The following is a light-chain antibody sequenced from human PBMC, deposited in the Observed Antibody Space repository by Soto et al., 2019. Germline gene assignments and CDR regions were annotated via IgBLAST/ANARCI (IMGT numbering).Light chain of an antibody. J-gene: IGLJ2*01. CDR1: SSDVGSYGL. V-gene: IGLV2-23*01. CDR3: CSHAGDSVV. CDR2: ESD. Sequence: QSVLTQPASVSGSPGQSITISCTGTSSDVGSYGLVSWYQQHPGEAPKLMIYESDKRPSGVSIRFSGSKSGNTASLTISGLQAEDEADYYCCSHAGDSVVFGGGTKLTVL.